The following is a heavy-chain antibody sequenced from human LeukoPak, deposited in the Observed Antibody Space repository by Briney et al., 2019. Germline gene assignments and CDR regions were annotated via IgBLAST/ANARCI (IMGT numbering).Heavy chain of an antibody. CDR2: IYYSKTT. J-gene: IGHJ4*02. V-gene: IGHV4-39*07. Sequence: MSSETQSLTCTVSGGSISISSYCWAWIRQPPWKGLELNGRIYYSKTTYYNPSLKSRVPISVDTSKNLFSLKLSSVTAADTAVYYCARAYYDFWSGCQFDYWGQGTLVTVSS. CDR1: GGSISISSYC. D-gene: IGHD3-3*01. CDR3: ARAYYDFWSGCQFDY.